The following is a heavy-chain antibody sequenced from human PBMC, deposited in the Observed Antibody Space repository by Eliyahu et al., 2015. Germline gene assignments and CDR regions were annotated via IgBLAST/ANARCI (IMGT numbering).Heavy chain of an antibody. Sequence: QVQLVQSGAEVKKPGSSVKVSCKAXGGTFXXYAIXWVRQAPGQGLDWMGGIIPLFGTANYAQKFQGRVTITADESTSTAYMELSSLRSEDTAVYYCARYSGYLRLNDAFDIWGQGTMVTVSS. CDR3: ARYSGYLRLNDAFDI. D-gene: IGHD5-12*01. V-gene: IGHV1-69*01. CDR2: IIPLFGTA. CDR1: GGTFXXYA. J-gene: IGHJ3*02.